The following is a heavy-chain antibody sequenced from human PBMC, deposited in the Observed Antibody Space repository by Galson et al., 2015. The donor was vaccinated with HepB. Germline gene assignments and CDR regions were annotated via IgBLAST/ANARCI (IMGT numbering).Heavy chain of an antibody. Sequence: SLRLSCAASGFTFSSYGMHWVRQAPGKGLEWVAVISYDGSNKYYADSVKGRFTISRDNSKNTLYLQMNSLRAEDTAVYYCARDPAGIAAAGDYWGQGTLVTVSS. CDR2: ISYDGSNK. CDR1: GFTFSSYG. D-gene: IGHD6-13*01. V-gene: IGHV3-30*03. J-gene: IGHJ4*02. CDR3: ARDPAGIAAAGDY.